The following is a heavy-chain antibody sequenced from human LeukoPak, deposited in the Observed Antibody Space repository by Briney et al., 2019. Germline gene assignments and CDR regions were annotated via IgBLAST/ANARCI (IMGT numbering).Heavy chain of an antibody. V-gene: IGHV3-23*01. CDR1: GFTFSSYA. Sequence: GGSLRLSCAASGFTFSSYAMSWVRQAPGKGLDWVSVISGSGGSTHYADSVKGRFTISRDSSKNTLYLQMNSLRAEDTAVYYCANESPFLDYWGQGTLVTVSS. CDR3: ANESPFLDY. CDR2: ISGSGGST. J-gene: IGHJ4*02.